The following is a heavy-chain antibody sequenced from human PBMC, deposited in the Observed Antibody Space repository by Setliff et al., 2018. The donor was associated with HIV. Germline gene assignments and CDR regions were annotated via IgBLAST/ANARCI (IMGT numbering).Heavy chain of an antibody. D-gene: IGHD5-12*01. CDR1: GDSIFTSTYY. J-gene: IGHJ5*02. V-gene: IGHV4-39*01. Sequence: LPETLSLTCSVSGDSIFTSTYYWGWIRQPPGKRLEWIRSIYYSGNTYYNPSLKSRVTISVDTSKNQFFLNLSSVTATDSAVYYCARLGRPYSGQGWFDPWGQGTLVTVSS. CDR2: IYYSGNT. CDR3: ARLGRPYSGQGWFDP.